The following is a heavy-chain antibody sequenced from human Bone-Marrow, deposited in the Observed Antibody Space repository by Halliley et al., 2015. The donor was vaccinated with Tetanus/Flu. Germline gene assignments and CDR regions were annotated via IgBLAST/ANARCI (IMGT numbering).Heavy chain of an antibody. CDR3: ATLGYTSGNSFDH. CDR1: GGSIGSHF. Sequence: TLSLTCSLSGGSIGSHFWCWIRQPPGRGLEWIGCYYYGGSTYYNPSLKSPVAISTDTSKNQFSLSLSSVSATDTAVYHCATLGYTSGNSFDHWGQGTPITVSS. J-gene: IGHJ4*02. CDR2: YYYGGST. D-gene: IGHD2-15*01. V-gene: IGHV4-59*08.